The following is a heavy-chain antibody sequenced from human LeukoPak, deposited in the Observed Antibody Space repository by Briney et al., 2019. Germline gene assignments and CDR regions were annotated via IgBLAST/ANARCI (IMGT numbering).Heavy chain of an antibody. J-gene: IGHJ4*02. CDR2: IYYSGST. Sequence: PSETLSLTCSVSGGSISSYYWSWVRQPPGKGLEWIGYIYYSGSTNYNPSLKSRVTISVDTSKNQFSLKLSSVTAADTAVYYCARDPVNDSSGYYGYWGQGTLVTVSS. CDR1: GGSISSYY. V-gene: IGHV4-59*12. D-gene: IGHD3-22*01. CDR3: ARDPVNDSSGYYGY.